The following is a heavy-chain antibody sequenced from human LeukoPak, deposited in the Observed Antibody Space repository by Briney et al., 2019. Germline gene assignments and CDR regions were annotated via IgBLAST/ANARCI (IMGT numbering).Heavy chain of an antibody. D-gene: IGHD3-10*01. Sequence: GGSLRLSCAASGFTFSSYWMHWVRQAPGKGLVWVSVINNDGSGTNYADSVKGRSTISKDNAKNTLYLQMTSLGAEDTAVYYCVRGGFGHAMDVWGQGTTVTVSS. CDR3: VRGGFGHAMDV. CDR1: GFTFSSYW. J-gene: IGHJ6*02. CDR2: INNDGSGT. V-gene: IGHV3-74*01.